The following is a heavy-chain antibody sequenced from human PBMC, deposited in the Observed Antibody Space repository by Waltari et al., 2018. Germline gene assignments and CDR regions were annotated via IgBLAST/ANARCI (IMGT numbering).Heavy chain of an antibody. CDR2: LKPDGSHT. V-gene: IGHV3-7*01. CDR1: DFPFSTFW. Sequence: EVQLVESGGGFVQPGGSLRPACAASDFPFSTFWVNWVRQAPGKGLEWVADLKPDGSHTSYVDSVKGRFTISRDNSKNSLYLQMNSLRAEDTAVYYCVREGRGMGAFDIWGQGTMVTVSS. J-gene: IGHJ3*02. D-gene: IGHD3-10*01. CDR3: VREGRGMGAFDI.